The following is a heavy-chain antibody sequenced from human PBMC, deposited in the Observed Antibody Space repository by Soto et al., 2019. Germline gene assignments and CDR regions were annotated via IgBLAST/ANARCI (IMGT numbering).Heavy chain of an antibody. CDR1: GGSISSYY. J-gene: IGHJ4*02. CDR3: AREGGGYCSGCSYFDY. CDR2: IYYSGST. D-gene: IGHD2-15*01. Sequence: QVQLQESGPGLVKPSETLSLTCTVSGGSISSYYWSWIRQPPGKGLEWIGYIYYSGSTNYNPSLKSRVTISVDTSKNQFSLRLGSVTAADTAVYYCAREGGGYCSGCSYFDYWGQGTLVTVSS. V-gene: IGHV4-59*01.